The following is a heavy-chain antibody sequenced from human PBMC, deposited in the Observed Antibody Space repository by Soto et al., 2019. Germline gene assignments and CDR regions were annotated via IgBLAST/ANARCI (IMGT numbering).Heavy chain of an antibody. Sequence: GGSLRLSCAASGFTFSSYWMSWVRQAPGKGLEWVANIKQDGSEKYYMDSVKGRFTISRDNAKNSLYLQMNSLRAEDTAVYCCESALPEWELLLDAFDIWGQGTMVTVSS. CDR1: GFTFSSYW. V-gene: IGHV3-7*01. CDR3: ESALPEWELLLDAFDI. D-gene: IGHD1-26*01. J-gene: IGHJ3*02. CDR2: IKQDGSEK.